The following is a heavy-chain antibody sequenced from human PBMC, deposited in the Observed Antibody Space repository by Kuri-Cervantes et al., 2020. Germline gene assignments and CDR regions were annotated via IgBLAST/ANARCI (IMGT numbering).Heavy chain of an antibody. CDR1: GGSISSYY. D-gene: IGHD6-6*01. CDR2: IYTSGST. J-gene: IGHJ6*03. V-gene: IGHV4-4*07. CDR3: ARNIAARLAYYMDV. Sequence: ESLKISCTVSGGSISSYYWSWIRQPAGKGLEWIGRIYTSGSTNYNPSLKSRVTISVDTSKNQFSLKLSSVTAADTAVYYCARNIAARLAYYMDVWGKGTTVTVSS.